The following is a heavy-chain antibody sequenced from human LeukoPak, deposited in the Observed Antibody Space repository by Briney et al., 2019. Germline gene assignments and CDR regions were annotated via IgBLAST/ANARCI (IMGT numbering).Heavy chain of an antibody. J-gene: IGHJ4*02. CDR2: IYYSGTT. V-gene: IGHV4-59*01. D-gene: IGHD3-10*01. Sequence: SETLSLTCTVSGGSMNKYYWNWIRQPPGKGLEWIGYIYYSGTTNYNPSLNSRVTISVDTSKNQLSLKLSSVTPADTAIYYCARAPPEESGLAYFDCWGQGTLVTVSS. CDR1: GGSMNKYY. CDR3: ARAPPEESGLAYFDC.